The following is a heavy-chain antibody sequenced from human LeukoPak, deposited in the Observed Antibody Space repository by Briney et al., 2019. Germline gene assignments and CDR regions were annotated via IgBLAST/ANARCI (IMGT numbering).Heavy chain of an antibody. V-gene: IGHV3-30*02. CDR1: VFTFIRYR. J-gene: IGHJ4*02. CDR2: IRYDGSNK. Sequence: GWALRLSFASSVFTFIRYRMHGLRQAPSKGLEGVVCIRYDGSNKYYADSVKGRFTIARDNSKNTLYLQMNSLRAEDTAVYYCAKDRIAATSFDYWGQGTLVTVSS. D-gene: IGHD6-13*01. CDR3: AKDRIAATSFDY.